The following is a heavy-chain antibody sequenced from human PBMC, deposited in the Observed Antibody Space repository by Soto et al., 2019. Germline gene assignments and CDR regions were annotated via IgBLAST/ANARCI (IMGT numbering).Heavy chain of an antibody. CDR1: GYSFTRYW. J-gene: IGHJ4*01. CDR2: IYPGDSDT. V-gene: IGHV5-51*01. CDR3: ARPSGWLSLSYFDY. Sequence: GESLKISCKGSGYSFTRYWIGWVRHMPGKGLEWMGVIYPGDSDTRYSPSFQGQVTISVDMSISTAYLQWRSLRTSDTAIYCCARPSGWLSLSYFDYWGHGTLVTVSS. D-gene: IGHD3-22*01.